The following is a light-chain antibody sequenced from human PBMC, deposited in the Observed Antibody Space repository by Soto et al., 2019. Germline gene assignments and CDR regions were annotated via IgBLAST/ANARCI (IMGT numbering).Light chain of an antibody. CDR2: GAS. J-gene: IGKJ3*01. V-gene: IGKV3-20*01. CDR3: QHYGSSPS. Sequence: EIVLTQSPGTLSLSPGERATLSCRASQSVSSSDLAWYQQKPGQAPRLLIYGASSRATGIPDRFSGSGSGTYFTLTISRLEPEDFAVYYCQHYGSSPSFGPGTKVDIK. CDR1: QSVSSSD.